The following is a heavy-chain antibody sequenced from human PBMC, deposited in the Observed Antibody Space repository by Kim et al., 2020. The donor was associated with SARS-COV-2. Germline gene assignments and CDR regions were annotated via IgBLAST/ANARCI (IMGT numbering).Heavy chain of an antibody. CDR3: ARGRAGVVPAPVLGLGPFYDYYAMDV. CDR1: GGSFSDYN. V-gene: IGHV4-34*01. CDR2: INHSGST. D-gene: IGHD2-2*01. Sequence: SETLYLTCAVYGGSFSDYNWSWIRQPPGKGLEWIGEINHSGSTNVSPSLKSRITISVDTSKSQFSLRLKSMTATDTAVYYCARGRAGVVPAPVLGLGPFYDYYAMDVWGRGTPVAVSS. J-gene: IGHJ6*02.